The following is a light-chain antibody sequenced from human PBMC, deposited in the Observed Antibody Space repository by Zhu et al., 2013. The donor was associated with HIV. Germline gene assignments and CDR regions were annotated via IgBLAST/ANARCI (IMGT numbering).Light chain of an antibody. J-gene: IGKJ2*04. Sequence: EIVMTQSPATVSVSPGERATLSCRASQSVSSNLAWYQQKPGQAPRLLIYGASTRATGVPARFSGSGSGTEFTLTISSLQSEDFAIYYCQQYSNWPGGSFGQGTKLEIK. CDR1: QSVSSN. V-gene: IGKV3-15*01. CDR3: QQYSNWPGGS. CDR2: GAS.